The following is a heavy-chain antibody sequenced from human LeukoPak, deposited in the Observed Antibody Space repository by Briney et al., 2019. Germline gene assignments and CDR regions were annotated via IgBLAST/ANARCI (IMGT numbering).Heavy chain of an antibody. V-gene: IGHV4-34*01. CDR1: GGSFSGYY. D-gene: IGHD3-22*01. CDR2: INHSGST. Sequence: SETLSLTCAVYGGSFSGYYWSWIRQPPGKGLEWIGEINHSGSTNYNPSLKSRVTISVDTSKNQFSLKLSSVTAADTAVYYCSTYYYDSSGYYFDYWGQGTLVTASS. CDR3: STYYYDSSGYYFDY. J-gene: IGHJ4*02.